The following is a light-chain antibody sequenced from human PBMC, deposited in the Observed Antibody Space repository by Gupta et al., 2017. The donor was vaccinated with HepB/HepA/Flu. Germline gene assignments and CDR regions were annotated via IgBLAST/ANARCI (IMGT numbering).Light chain of an antibody. Sequence: SVLTQPPSASGPPGQRVTISCSGSSSNIGSNTVNWYQQRPGTAPKLLIYSNNQRHSGVPDRFSGSKSGTSASLAISGLQAEDEADYYCAAWDDSRNGWVFGGGTKLTVL. V-gene: IGLV1-44*01. J-gene: IGLJ3*02. CDR3: AAWDDSRNGWV. CDR1: SSNIGSNT. CDR2: SNN.